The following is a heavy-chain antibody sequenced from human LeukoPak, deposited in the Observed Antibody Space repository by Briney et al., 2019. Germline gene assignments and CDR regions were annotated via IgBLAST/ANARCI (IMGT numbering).Heavy chain of an antibody. CDR3: VKDHDWGAFHI. CDR2: ISSNGGTT. J-gene: IGHJ3*02. Sequence: GGSLRLSCAASGFTFSTYAMHWVRQAPGKGLEYVSGISSNGGTTYYADSVKGRFTISRDNSKNTLYLQMSSLRAEDTAVYYCVKDHDWGAFHIWGQGTMVTVSS. D-gene: IGHD7-27*01. V-gene: IGHV3-64D*06. CDR1: GFTFSTYA.